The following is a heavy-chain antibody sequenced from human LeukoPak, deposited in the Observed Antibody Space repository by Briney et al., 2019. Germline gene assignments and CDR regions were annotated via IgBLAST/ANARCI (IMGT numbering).Heavy chain of an antibody. D-gene: IGHD1-26*01. CDR2: ITSSATYI. CDR1: GFTFSSYN. Sequence: GGSLRLSCAASGFTFSSYNMNWVRQAPGKAMEWVSSITSSATYIFYADSVKGRFTISRDNAKNSLYLQMDSLGPEDTAVYYCARDPYSGNYGNDYYYYMDVWGKGTTVTISS. J-gene: IGHJ6*03. V-gene: IGHV3-21*01. CDR3: ARDPYSGNYGNDYYYYMDV.